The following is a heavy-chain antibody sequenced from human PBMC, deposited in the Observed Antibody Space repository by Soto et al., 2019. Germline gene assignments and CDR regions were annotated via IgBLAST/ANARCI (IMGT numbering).Heavy chain of an antibody. D-gene: IGHD3-16*02. Sequence: PGGSLRLSCAASGFTFSSYGMHWVRQAPGKGLEWVAVIWYDGSNKYYADSVKGRFTISRDNSKNTLYLQMNSLRAEDTAVYYCARAMRYYDYVWGSYRYTSMDVWGQGTTVTVSS. CDR1: GFTFSSYG. CDR2: IWYDGSNK. V-gene: IGHV3-33*01. J-gene: IGHJ6*02. CDR3: ARAMRYYDYVWGSYRYTSMDV.